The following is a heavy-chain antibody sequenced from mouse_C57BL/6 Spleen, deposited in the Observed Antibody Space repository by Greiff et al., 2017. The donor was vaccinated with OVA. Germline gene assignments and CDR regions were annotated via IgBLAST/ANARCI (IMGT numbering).Heavy chain of an antibody. V-gene: IGHV1-42*01. CDR3: ARTVGRYYAMDY. Sequence: EVQLQQSGPELVKPGASVKISCKASGYSFTGYYMNWVKQSPEKSLEWIGEINPSTGGTTYNQKFKAKATLTVDKSSSTAYMQLKSLTSEDSAVYYCARTVGRYYAMDYWGQGTSVTVSS. CDR1: GYSFTGYY. J-gene: IGHJ4*01. CDR2: INPSTGGT. D-gene: IGHD1-1*01.